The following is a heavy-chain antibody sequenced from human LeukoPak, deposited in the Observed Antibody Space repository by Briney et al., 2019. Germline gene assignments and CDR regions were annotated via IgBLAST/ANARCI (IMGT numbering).Heavy chain of an antibody. CDR2: VYNTGGT. J-gene: IGHJ5*02. D-gene: IGHD3-10*01. Sequence: LQTLSLTCTVSGASISTGDFYYSWIRQPLGKGLEGIGYVYNTGGTHYNPSLKSRVTISVDRSVNQFSLEPTSVTAADTAVYYCARDYYHGFSTYRPWGQGTLVTVSS. V-gene: IGHV4-30-4*08. CDR1: GASISTGDFY. CDR3: ARDYYHGFSTYRP.